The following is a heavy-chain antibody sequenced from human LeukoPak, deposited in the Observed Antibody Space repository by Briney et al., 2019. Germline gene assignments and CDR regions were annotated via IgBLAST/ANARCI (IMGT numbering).Heavy chain of an antibody. Sequence: PGGSLRLSYAASGFTFSDYYMSWIRQAPGKGLEWVSYISSSGSTIYYADSVKGRFTISRDNAKNSLYLQMNSLRVEDTAVYYCTGYCSSASCYHAGFWGQGTLVTVSS. CDR1: GFTFSDYY. CDR3: TGYCSSASCYHAGF. D-gene: IGHD2-2*01. J-gene: IGHJ4*02. CDR2: ISSSGSTI. V-gene: IGHV3-11*01.